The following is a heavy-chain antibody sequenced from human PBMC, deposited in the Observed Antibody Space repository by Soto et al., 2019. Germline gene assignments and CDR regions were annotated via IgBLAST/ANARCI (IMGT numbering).Heavy chain of an antibody. CDR2: IIPIKGRA. J-gene: IGHJ6*03. CDR3: AKNLLFVDHAYMDV. V-gene: IGHV1-69*02. D-gene: IGHD2-21*01. CDR1: GGSFTSYT. Sequence: QVQLVQYRAEVKKPGSSVMVSCEASGGSFTSYTFTWVRQAPGQGLEWMGRIIPIKGRADYALKLQDRVTITADRSTKIVYMELSGLRPEDTAIYYCAKNLLFVDHAYMDVWGKGTTVTVSS.